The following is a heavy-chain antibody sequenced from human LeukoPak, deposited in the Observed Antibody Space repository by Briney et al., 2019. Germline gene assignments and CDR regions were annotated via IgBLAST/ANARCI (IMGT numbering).Heavy chain of an antibody. CDR1: GVRVSVYY. CDR3: AREPWYRFDN. Sequence: GGSLRLSCAASGVRVSVYYTSWIRQAPGKGLEWVAVVGNSDNHIDHADSVKGRFTISRDDAKNSVYLQMNSLRVEDTTIYYRAREPWYRFDNWGQGALVTVSS. CDR2: VGNSDNHI. J-gene: IGHJ4*02. D-gene: IGHD2-15*01. V-gene: IGHV3-11*01.